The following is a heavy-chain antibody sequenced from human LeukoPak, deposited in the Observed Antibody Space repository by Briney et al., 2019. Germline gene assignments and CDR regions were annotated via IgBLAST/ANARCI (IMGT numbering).Heavy chain of an antibody. CDR3: ARDLGYCTNGVCHTRFDY. CDR1: GFTFSSYA. D-gene: IGHD2-8*01. CDR2: ISGSGGST. V-gene: IGHV3-23*01. Sequence: GGSLRLSCAASGFTFSSYAMSWVRQAPGKGLEWVSAISGSGGSTYYADSVKGRFTISRDNSKNTLYLQLNSLRAEDTAVYYCARDLGYCTNGVCHTRFDYWGQGTLVAVSS. J-gene: IGHJ4*02.